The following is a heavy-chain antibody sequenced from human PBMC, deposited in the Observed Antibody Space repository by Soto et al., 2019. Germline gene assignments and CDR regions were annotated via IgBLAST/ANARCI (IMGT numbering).Heavy chain of an antibody. V-gene: IGHV3-23*01. CDR2: ISGSGGST. CDR1: GFTFSSYA. J-gene: IGHJ6*02. D-gene: IGHD3-3*01. Sequence: EVQLLESGGGLVQPGGSLRLSCAASGFTFSSYAMSWVRQAPGKGLEWVSAISGSGGSTYYADSVKGRFTISRDNSKNTLYLQMNSLRGEDTAVYYCASVRFLEWLSLPYYYGMDVWGQGTTVTVSS. CDR3: ASVRFLEWLSLPYYYGMDV.